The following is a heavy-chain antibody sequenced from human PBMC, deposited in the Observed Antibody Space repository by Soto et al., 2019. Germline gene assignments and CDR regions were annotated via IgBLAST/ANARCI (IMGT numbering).Heavy chain of an antibody. V-gene: IGHV3-9*01. CDR2: ITWNGGDK. CDR3: AKAPNSSGWYKAWFDP. Sequence: EVQLVESGGGLVQPGRSLRLSCAVSGFTFDDYAMQWVRQAPGKGLEWVSGITWNGGDKVYADSVKGRFIISRDNAKNSLYLQMNSLRPEDTAFYYCAKAPNSSGWYKAWFDPWGQGTLVTVSS. D-gene: IGHD6-19*01. J-gene: IGHJ5*02. CDR1: GFTFDDYA.